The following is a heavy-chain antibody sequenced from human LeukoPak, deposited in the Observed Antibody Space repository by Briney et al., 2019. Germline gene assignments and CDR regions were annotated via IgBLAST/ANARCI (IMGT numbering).Heavy chain of an antibody. CDR2: T. D-gene: IGHD6-6*01. CDR3: ARDSGTGPIAARPPDLNWFDP. J-gene: IGHJ5*02. Sequence: TKYSQKFQGRVTITRDTSASTAYMELSSLRSEDTAVYYCARDSGTGPIAARPPDLNWFDPWGQGTLVTVSS. V-gene: IGHV1-3*01.